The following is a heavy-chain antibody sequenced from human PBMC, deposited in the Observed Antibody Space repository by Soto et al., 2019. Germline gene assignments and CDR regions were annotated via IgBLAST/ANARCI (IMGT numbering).Heavy chain of an antibody. CDR2: IIPILGIA. V-gene: IGHV1-69*02. D-gene: IGHD3-9*01. CDR1: GGTFSSYT. J-gene: IGHJ3*02. CDR3: ARKNYDILTGTLDAFDI. Sequence: ASVKVSCKASGGTFSSYTISWVRQAPGQGLEWMGRIIPILGIANYAQKIQGRVKITADKSTSTAYMELSSLRSEDTAVYYCARKNYDILTGTLDAFDIWGQGTMVTVSS.